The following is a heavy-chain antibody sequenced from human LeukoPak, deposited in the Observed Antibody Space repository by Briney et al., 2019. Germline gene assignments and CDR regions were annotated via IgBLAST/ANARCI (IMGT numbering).Heavy chain of an antibody. CDR3: ARDGDDSSGYYSDY. CDR2: INPNSGGT. V-gene: IGHV1-2*02. J-gene: IGHJ4*02. CDR1: GYTFTSYY. Sequence: ASVKVSCKASGYTFTSYYMHWVRQAPGQGLEWMGWINPNSGGTNYAQKFQGRVTMTRDTSISTAYMELSRLRSDDTAVYYCARDGDDSSGYYSDYWGQGTLVTVSS. D-gene: IGHD3-22*01.